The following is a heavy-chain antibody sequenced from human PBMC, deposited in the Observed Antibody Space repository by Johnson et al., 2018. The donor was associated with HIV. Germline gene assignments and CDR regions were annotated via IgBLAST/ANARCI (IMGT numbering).Heavy chain of an antibody. D-gene: IGHD3-10*02. Sequence: QVQLVESGGGVVQPGRSLRLSCAASGFTFSSYAIHWVRQAPGKGLEWVAVISYDGSNKYYTDSVKGRFTISRDNSKNTLYLQMNSLRAEDTAVYYCAREAATTFWGWDAFDICGQGTMVTISS. CDR2: ISYDGSNK. J-gene: IGHJ3*02. CDR1: GFTFSSYA. CDR3: AREAATTFWGWDAFDI. V-gene: IGHV3-30-3*01.